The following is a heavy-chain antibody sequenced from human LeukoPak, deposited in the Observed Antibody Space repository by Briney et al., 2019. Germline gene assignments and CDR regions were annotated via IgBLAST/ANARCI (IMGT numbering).Heavy chain of an antibody. V-gene: IGHV1-69*05. CDR3: ARDLGPRGYCSSTSCLGAFDP. J-gene: IGHJ5*02. CDR1: GGTFSSYA. Sequence: SVKVSCKASGGTFSSYAISWARQAPGQGLEWMGGIIPIFGTANYAQKFQGRVTITTDESTSTAYMELSSLRSEDTAVYYCARDLGPRGYCSSTSCLGAFDPWGQGTLVTVSS. D-gene: IGHD2-2*01. CDR2: IIPIFGTA.